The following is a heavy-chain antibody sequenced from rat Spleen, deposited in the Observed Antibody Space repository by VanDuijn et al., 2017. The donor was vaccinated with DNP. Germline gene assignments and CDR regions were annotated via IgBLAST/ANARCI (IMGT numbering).Heavy chain of an antibody. D-gene: IGHD1-4*01. CDR1: GYSITSNYR. Sequence: EVQLQESGPGLGKPSQSLSLTCSVTGYSITSNYRWNWIRKFPGNKLEWMGYINSAGSTNYNPSLKSRISITRDTSKNQFFLQVNSVTTEDTATYYCATYGYPYYFDYWGQGVMVTVSS. CDR2: INSAGST. J-gene: IGHJ2*01. CDR3: ATYGYPYYFDY. V-gene: IGHV3-3*01.